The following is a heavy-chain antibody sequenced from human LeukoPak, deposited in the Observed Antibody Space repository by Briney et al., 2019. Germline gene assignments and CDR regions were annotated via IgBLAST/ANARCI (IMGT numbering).Heavy chain of an antibody. CDR2: MSDDGSNK. V-gene: IGHV3-30*18. CDR1: GFTFSSFG. J-gene: IGHJ4*02. D-gene: IGHD5-18*01. Sequence: PGGSLRLSCAASGFTFSSFGMHWVRQAPGKGLEWVTLMSDDGSNKYYADSVKGRFTISRDNSKNTLYLQMNSLRAEDTAVYYCAKERPRGYSYGPRWYFDAWGQGTLVTVSS. CDR3: AKERPRGYSYGPRWYFDA.